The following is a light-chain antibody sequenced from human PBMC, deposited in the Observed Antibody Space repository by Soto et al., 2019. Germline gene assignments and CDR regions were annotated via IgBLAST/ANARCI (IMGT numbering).Light chain of an antibody. J-gene: IGLJ1*01. CDR2: EVT. CDR3: SSYTSNSAYV. CDR1: SSDVGGYNY. V-gene: IGLV2-14*01. Sequence: ALTQPASVSGSPGQSITISCTGTSSDVGGYNYVSWFQQHPGKAPKLMIYEVTNRPSGVSNRFSGSKSGNTASLTISGLQAEDEADYYCSSYTSNSAYVFGTGTKVTV.